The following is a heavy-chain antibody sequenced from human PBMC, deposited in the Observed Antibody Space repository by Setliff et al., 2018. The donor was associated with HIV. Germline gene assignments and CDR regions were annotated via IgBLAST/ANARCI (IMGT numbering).Heavy chain of an antibody. V-gene: IGHV4-34*01. D-gene: IGHD6-19*01. Sequence: SETLSLTCAVYGGSFSGFYWNWIRQPPGKGLEWIGEINHSGSTNYNPSLKSRVTISVDTSKDQLSLRLSSVIAADTAVYYCARGPPGSSIGWYVGYWGQGTLVTVSS. CDR2: INHSGST. CDR1: GGSFSGFY. CDR3: ARGPPGSSIGWYVGY. J-gene: IGHJ4*02.